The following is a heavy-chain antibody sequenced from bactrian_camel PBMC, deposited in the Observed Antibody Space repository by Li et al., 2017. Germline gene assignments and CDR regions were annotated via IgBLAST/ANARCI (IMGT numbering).Heavy chain of an antibody. D-gene: IGHD6*01. V-gene: IGHV3-2*01. CDR2: IYGDGRTT. CDR1: GFTFADYG. CDR3: ATGVDGDSWYQHVEFGD. Sequence: HVQLVESGGGLVQPGGSLRLSCAASGFTFADYGMGWIRQASGKGLEWVASIYGDGRTTFYASAVKGRFTISRDNAKNTAWLQMNGLTADDTARYYCATGVDGDSWYQHVEFGDWGRGTQVTVS. J-gene: IGHJ4*01.